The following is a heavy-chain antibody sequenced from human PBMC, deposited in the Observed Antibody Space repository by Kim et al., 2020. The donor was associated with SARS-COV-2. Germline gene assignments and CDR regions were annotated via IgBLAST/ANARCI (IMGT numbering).Heavy chain of an antibody. Sequence: SVKVSCKASGFTFINSAVQWVRQARGQRLEWRGWIVVGNGNTNYAQKVQDRVIITRDKSTSTAYMELRSLRSEDTAGYYCAADEGVATGDYWGQGTLVT. V-gene: IGHV1-58*01. D-gene: IGHD5-12*01. CDR3: AADEGVATGDY. J-gene: IGHJ4*02. CDR2: IVVGNGNT. CDR1: GFTFINSA.